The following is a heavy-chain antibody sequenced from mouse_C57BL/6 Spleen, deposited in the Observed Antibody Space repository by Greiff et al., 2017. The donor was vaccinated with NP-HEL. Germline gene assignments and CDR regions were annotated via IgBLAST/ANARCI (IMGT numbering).Heavy chain of an antibody. CDR2: IWRGGST. V-gene: IGHV2-5*01. CDR3: AKNEYYGSSYGAWFAY. Sequence: VQLQQSGPGLVQPSQSLSITCTVSGFSLTSYGVHWVRQSPGKGLEWLGVIWRGGSTDYNAAFMSRLSITKDNSKSQVFFKMNSLQADDTAIYYCAKNEYYGSSYGAWFAYWGQGTLVTVSA. D-gene: IGHD1-1*01. J-gene: IGHJ3*01. CDR1: GFSLTSYG.